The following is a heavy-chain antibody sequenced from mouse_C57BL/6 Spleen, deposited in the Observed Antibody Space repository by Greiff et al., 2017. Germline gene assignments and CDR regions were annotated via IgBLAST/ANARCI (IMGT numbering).Heavy chain of an antibody. D-gene: IGHD1-1*01. J-gene: IGHJ2*01. V-gene: IGHV8-8*01. CDR1: GFSLSTFGMG. Sequence: QVTLKECGPGILQPSQTLSLTCSFSGFSLSTFGMGVGWIRQPSGKGLEWLAHIWWDDDKYYNPALKSRLTISKDTSKNQVFLKIAHVDTADTATYYCARMGYYGSSYVFYFDYWGQGTTLTVSS. CDR2: IWWDDDK. CDR3: ARMGYYGSSYVFYFDY.